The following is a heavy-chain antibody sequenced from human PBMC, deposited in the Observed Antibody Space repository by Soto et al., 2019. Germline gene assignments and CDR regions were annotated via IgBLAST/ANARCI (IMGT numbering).Heavy chain of an antibody. CDR2: IYYSGST. J-gene: IGHJ6*02. V-gene: IGHV4-31*03. Sequence: PSETLSLTCTVSVGSISSGGYYWSWILQHPGKGLEWIGYIYYSGSTYYNPSLKSRVTISVDTSKNQFSLKLSSVTAADTAVYYCARDLASSSWYTGYYYGMDVWGQGTTVTVSS. CDR3: ARDLASSSWYTGYYYGMDV. CDR1: VGSISSGGYY. D-gene: IGHD6-13*01.